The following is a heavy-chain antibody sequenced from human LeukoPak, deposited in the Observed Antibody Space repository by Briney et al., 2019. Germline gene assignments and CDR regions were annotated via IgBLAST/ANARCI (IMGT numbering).Heavy chain of an antibody. D-gene: IGHD5-24*01. Sequence: GASVTVSCKASGGTFSSYAISWVRQAPGQGLEWMGGIIPIFGTANYAQKFQGRVTITADESTSTAYMELSSLRSEDTAVYYCARDPRDGYNPYFDYWGQGTLVTVSS. CDR1: GGTFSSYA. CDR3: ARDPRDGYNPYFDY. J-gene: IGHJ4*02. CDR2: IIPIFGTA. V-gene: IGHV1-69*13.